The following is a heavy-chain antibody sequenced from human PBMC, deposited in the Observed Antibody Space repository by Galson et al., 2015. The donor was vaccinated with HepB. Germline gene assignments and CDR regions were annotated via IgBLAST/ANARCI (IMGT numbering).Heavy chain of an antibody. CDR1: GGSISSGGYY. CDR2: IYYSGST. V-gene: IGHV4-31*03. D-gene: IGHD3-22*01. J-gene: IGHJ3*02. CDR3: AREPRHSVYYDSSGYFRDDAFDI. Sequence: TLSLTCTVSGGSISSGGYYWSWIRQHPGKGLEWIGYIYYSGSTYYNPSLKSRVTISVDTSKNQFSLKLSSVTAADTAVYYCAREPRHSVYYDSSGYFRDDAFDIWGQGTMVTVSS.